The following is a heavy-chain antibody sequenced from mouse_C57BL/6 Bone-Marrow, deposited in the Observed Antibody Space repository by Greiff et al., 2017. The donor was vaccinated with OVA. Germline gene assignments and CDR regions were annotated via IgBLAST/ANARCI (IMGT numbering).Heavy chain of an antibody. CDR3: TTLSLLWLRRPAY. CDR2: IDPENGDT. J-gene: IGHJ3*01. Sequence: EVQLQQSGAELVRPGASVKLSCTASGFNIKDAYMHWVKQRPEQGLEWIGWIDPENGDTEYASKFQGKATITADTSSNTAYLQLSSLTSEDTAVYYCTTLSLLWLRRPAYWGQGTLVTVSA. V-gene: IGHV14-4*01. CDR1: GFNIKDAY. D-gene: IGHD2-2*01.